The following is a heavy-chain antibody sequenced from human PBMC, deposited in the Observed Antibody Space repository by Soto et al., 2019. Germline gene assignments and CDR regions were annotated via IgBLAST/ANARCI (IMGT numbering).Heavy chain of an antibody. J-gene: IGHJ4*02. CDR3: SRGSAHLLYFLYF. D-gene: IGHD3-16*01. Sequence: SEKLSLTCTVSGGSISSGGNYWRWIREHPGKGLDWIGSIYHSGSTYYNPSLKSRVTISVGPSKNQFSLKLSSVTAADTAVYYFSRGSAHLLYFLYFCGQGT. CDR2: IYHSGST. CDR1: GGSISSGGNY. V-gene: IGHV4-31*03.